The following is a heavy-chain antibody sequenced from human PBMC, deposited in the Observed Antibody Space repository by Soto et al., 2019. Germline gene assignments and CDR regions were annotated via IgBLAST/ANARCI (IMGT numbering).Heavy chain of an antibody. CDR3: ARAPAAMRYYYYYMDV. CDR2: IYYSGST. V-gene: IGHV4-59*01. D-gene: IGHD2-2*01. J-gene: IGHJ6*03. CDR1: GGSISSYY. Sequence: SETLSLACTVSGGSISSYYWSWIRQPPGKGLEWIGYIYYSGSTNYSPSLKSRVTISVDTSKNQFSLKLSSVTAADTAVYYCARAPAAMRYYYYYMDVWGEGTTVTVSS.